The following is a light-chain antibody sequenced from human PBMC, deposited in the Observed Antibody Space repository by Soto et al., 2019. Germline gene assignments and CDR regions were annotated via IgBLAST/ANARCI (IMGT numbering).Light chain of an antibody. V-gene: IGLV1-44*01. CDR2: GNN. J-gene: IGLJ1*01. CDR3: AAWDDSLNASYV. CDR1: SSSIGSNT. Sequence: QLVLTQPPSASGTPGQRVIISCSGGSSSIGSNTVNWYQQLPGTAPKILIYGNNQRPSGVPDRFSGSKSDTSASLAISGLQSEDEAEYFCAAWDDSLNASYVFGTGTKLTVL.